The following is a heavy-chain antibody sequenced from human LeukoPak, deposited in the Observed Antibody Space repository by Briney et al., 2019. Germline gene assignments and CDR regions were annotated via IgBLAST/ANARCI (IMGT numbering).Heavy chain of an antibody. J-gene: IGHJ4*02. Sequence: PGGFLRLSCAASGFTFSGSAMRWVRQASGKGLEWVGRIRSKANSYATAYAASVKGRFTISRDDSKNTAYLQMNSLKTEDTAVYYCTRLGAHYYGSGSAFFYFDYWGQGTLVTVSS. CDR1: GFTFSGSA. D-gene: IGHD3-10*01. V-gene: IGHV3-73*01. CDR2: IRSKANSYAT. CDR3: TRLGAHYYGSGSAFFYFDY.